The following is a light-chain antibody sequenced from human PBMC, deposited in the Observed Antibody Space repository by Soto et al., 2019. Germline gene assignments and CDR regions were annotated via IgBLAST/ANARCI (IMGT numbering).Light chain of an antibody. V-gene: IGKV1-39*01. J-gene: IGKJ2*01. CDR1: QSISSY. CDR3: QQSYSTPPT. CDR2: AAS. Sequence: DIQMTQSPSSLAASVGDRVTITCRASQSISSYLNWYKQKPGKAPKLLIYAASSLQSGVPSRVSGSGSGTDFTLTISSLQPEDFGTYYCQQSYSTPPTFGQGTKLEIK.